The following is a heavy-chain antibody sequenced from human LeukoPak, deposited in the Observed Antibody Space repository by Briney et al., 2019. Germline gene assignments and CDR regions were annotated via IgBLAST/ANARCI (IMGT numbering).Heavy chain of an antibody. J-gene: IGHJ4*02. CDR3: AREWIAAAAGFDY. CDR1: GYTFTGYY. CDR2: INPNSGGT. D-gene: IGHD6-13*01. V-gene: IGHV1-2*02. Sequence: ASVKVSCKASGYTFTGYYMHWVRQAPGQGLEWMGWINPNSGGTNYAQKFQGRVTMTRDTSISTAYMELGRLRSDDTAVYYCAREWIAAAAGFDYWGQGTLVTVSS.